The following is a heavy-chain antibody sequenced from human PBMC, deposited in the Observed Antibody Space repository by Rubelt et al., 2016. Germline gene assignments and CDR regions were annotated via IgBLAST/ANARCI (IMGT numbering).Heavy chain of an antibody. Sequence: QVQLVQSGAEVKKPGASVKVSCKASGYTFTSYGISWVRQAPGQGLEWMGWISAYNGNTNYAQKLHGRVPMTPATATSTAYMELRSLRSDDTAVYYSARDVGGNSVLYYFDYWGQGTLVTVSS. CDR2: ISAYNGNT. J-gene: IGHJ4*02. CDR3: ARDVGGNSVLYYFDY. CDR1: GYTFTSYG. V-gene: IGHV1-18*01. D-gene: IGHD4-23*01.